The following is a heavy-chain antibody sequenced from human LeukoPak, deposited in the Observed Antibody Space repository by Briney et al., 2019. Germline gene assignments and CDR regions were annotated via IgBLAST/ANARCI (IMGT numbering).Heavy chain of an antibody. Sequence: PGGSLRLSCAASGLTFSNYWMSWVRQAPGKGLEGVANIKEDGSEKYYVDSVKGRFTISRDNARNSLYLQMNSLRAEDTAVYYCARGRQLGYWGQGTLATVSS. V-gene: IGHV3-7*01. J-gene: IGHJ4*02. CDR2: IKEDGSEK. D-gene: IGHD6-13*01. CDR3: ARGRQLGY. CDR1: GLTFSNYW.